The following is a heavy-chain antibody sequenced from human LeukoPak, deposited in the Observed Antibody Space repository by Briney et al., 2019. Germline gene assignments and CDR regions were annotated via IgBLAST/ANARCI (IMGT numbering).Heavy chain of an antibody. CDR3: ARDPAGHGRYFDY. CDR2: IHTSGTT. CDR1: GGSINGYF. Sequence: SETLSLTCTVSGGSINGYFCTWLRQSAGAGLECIGRIHTSGTTYYNPSLKSRVSMSVDTPNNKFSLRLNSVTAADTAVYYCARDPAGHGRYFDYWGQGALVTVSS. D-gene: IGHD1-14*01. J-gene: IGHJ4*02. V-gene: IGHV4-4*07.